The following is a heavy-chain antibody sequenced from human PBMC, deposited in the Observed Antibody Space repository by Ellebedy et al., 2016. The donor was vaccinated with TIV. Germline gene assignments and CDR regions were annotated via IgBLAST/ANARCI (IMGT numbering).Heavy chain of an antibody. J-gene: IGHJ4*02. CDR2: INSDGSST. CDR3: ACSRTFDY. D-gene: IGHD6-19*01. Sequence: PGGSLRLSCAASGFTFPSNRMHLVRQAPGKGLVWVSRINSDGSSTNYADSVKGRFTISRDNAKNTLYLQMNSLRAEDTAVYYCACSRTFDYWGKGTLVTVSS. V-gene: IGHV3-74*01. CDR1: GFTFPSNR.